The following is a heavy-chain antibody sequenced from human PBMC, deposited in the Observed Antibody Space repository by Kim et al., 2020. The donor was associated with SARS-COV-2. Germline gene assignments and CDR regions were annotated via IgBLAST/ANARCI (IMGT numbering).Heavy chain of an antibody. D-gene: IGHD6-6*01. CDR3: AKDSEYLFSSSFDY. Sequence: ADSVKGRFTISRDNSKNTLYLQMNSLRAEDTAVYYCAKDSEYLFSSSFDYWGQGTLVTVSS. J-gene: IGHJ4*02. V-gene: IGHV3-23*01.